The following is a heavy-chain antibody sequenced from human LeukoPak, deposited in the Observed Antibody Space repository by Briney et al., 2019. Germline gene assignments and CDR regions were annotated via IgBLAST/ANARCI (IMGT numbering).Heavy chain of an antibody. V-gene: IGHV1-2*02. Sequence: EASVKVSCKASGYTFTGYYMHWVRQAPGQGLEWMGWINPNSGGTNYAQKFQGRVTMTRDTSISTAYMELSRLRSDDTAVYYCARDSSGGDYGLAVYDAFDIWGQGTMVTVSS. CDR2: INPNSGGT. D-gene: IGHD4-17*01. CDR3: ARDSSGGDYGLAVYDAFDI. J-gene: IGHJ3*02. CDR1: GYTFTGYY.